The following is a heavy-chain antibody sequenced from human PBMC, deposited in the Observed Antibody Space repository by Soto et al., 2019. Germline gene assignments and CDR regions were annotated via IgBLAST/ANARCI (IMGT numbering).Heavy chain of an antibody. D-gene: IGHD3-22*01. V-gene: IGHV4-31*03. Sequence: QVQLQESGPGLVKPSQTLSLTCTVSGGSISSGGHYWSWIRQLPEKGLEWIGYIYYSGRTYYTPSLKSRVDMSVDTSKNHFSLKLSSVTAADTAVDSCAGMPVSEKYDGNDDWYWFDPWGRGTLVTVSS. CDR3: AGMPVSEKYDGNDDWYWFDP. J-gene: IGHJ5*02. CDR1: GGSISSGGHY. CDR2: IYYSGRT.